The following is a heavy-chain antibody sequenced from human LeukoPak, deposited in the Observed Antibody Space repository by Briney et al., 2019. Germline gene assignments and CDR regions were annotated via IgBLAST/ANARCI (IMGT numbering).Heavy chain of an antibody. V-gene: IGHV4-61*05. Sequence: SETLSLTCTVSGGSISSSSYYWGWIRQPPGKGLEWIGYIYYSGSTNYNPSLKSRVTISVDTSKNQFSLKLSSVTAADTAVYYCASTYSSSWYNWFDPWGQGTLVTVSS. CDR1: GGSISSSSYY. J-gene: IGHJ5*02. D-gene: IGHD6-13*01. CDR2: IYYSGST. CDR3: ASTYSSSWYNWFDP.